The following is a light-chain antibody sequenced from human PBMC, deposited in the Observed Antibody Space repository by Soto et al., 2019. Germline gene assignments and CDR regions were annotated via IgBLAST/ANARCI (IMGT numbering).Light chain of an antibody. Sequence: EIVMTQSPATLSVSPGERATVSCRASQSVSSNFAWYQQKPGQAPRLLIYGASTRATGIPARFSGSGSGTEFTLTISSLQSEDFAVYYCQEYNNWPPMAFGQGTKVEIK. CDR1: QSVSSN. CDR2: GAS. CDR3: QEYNNWPPMA. J-gene: IGKJ1*01. V-gene: IGKV3-15*01.